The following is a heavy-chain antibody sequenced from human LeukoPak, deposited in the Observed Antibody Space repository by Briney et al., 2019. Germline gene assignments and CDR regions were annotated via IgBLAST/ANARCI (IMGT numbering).Heavy chain of an antibody. V-gene: IGHV3-74*01. J-gene: IGHJ4*02. Sequence: PGGSVRLSCTASVFDFSGHWIHWARHLPGKGLVWVSRISPTGSTTSYADSVKGRFTVSRDNAKNTLYLQVNNLRAEDTAVYYCARGPNSNWSGLDFWGQGTLLTVSS. CDR2: ISPTGSTT. CDR1: VFDFSGHW. CDR3: ARGPNSNWSGLDF. D-gene: IGHD6-6*01.